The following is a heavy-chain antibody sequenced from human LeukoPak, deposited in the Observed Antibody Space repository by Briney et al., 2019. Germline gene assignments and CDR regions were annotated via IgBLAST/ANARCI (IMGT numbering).Heavy chain of an antibody. J-gene: IGHJ4*02. D-gene: IGHD1-26*01. CDR1: GFIFNSYA. Sequence: GGSLRLSCAASGFIFNSYAMAWVRQAPEKGLEWVSCITDSGIRTYYADSVKGRFTISRDNSKNTLFLQMNSLRAEDTAVYYCAKGSRGSYDYWGQGTLVTVSP. CDR2: ITDSGIRT. V-gene: IGHV3-23*01. CDR3: AKGSRGSYDY.